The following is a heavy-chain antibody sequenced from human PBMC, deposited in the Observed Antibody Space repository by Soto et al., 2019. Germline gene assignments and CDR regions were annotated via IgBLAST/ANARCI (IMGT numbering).Heavy chain of an antibody. CDR3: ARGDTIVVVPADY. Sequence: GRSLRLSCAASGFTFSSYAMHWVRQAPGKGLEWVAVISYDGSNKYYADSVKGRFTISRDNSKNTLYLQMNSLRAEDTAVYYCARGDTIVVVPADYWGQGTLVTVSS. D-gene: IGHD2-2*01. J-gene: IGHJ4*02. CDR2: ISYDGSNK. CDR1: GFTFSSYA. V-gene: IGHV3-30-3*01.